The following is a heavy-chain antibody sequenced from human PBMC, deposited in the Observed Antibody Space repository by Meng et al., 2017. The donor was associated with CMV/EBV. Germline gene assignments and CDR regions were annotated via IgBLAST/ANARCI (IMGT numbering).Heavy chain of an antibody. CDR1: GGSISSSSYY. Sequence: SETLSLTCTVSGGSISSSSYYWGWIRQPPGKGLEWIGSIYYSGSTYYNPSLKSRVTISVDTSKNQFSLKLSSVTAADTSAYYCARGARFLEWLLLVYFDYWGQGTLVTVSS. CDR2: IYYSGST. J-gene: IGHJ4*02. D-gene: IGHD3-3*01. CDR3: ARGARFLEWLLLVYFDY. V-gene: IGHV4-39*07.